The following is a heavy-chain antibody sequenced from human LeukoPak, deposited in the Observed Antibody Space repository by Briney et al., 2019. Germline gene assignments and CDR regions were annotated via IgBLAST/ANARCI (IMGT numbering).Heavy chain of an antibody. CDR3: ARVRGKGSSQTDWFNP. CDR1: GGSISSYY. Sequence: SETLSLTCTGSGGSISSYYWSWIRQPPGKGLEGIGHIYYSGSTNYSPSLKSRVTISVHTSKNQFSLKLSSVTAADPAVYYWARVRGKGSSQTDWFNPWGQGTLVTVSS. V-gene: IGHV4-59*01. D-gene: IGHD3-10*01. CDR2: IYYSGST. J-gene: IGHJ5*02.